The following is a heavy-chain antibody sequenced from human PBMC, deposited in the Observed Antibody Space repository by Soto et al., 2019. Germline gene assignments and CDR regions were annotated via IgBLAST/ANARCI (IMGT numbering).Heavy chain of an antibody. CDR2: ISTNGDST. CDR1: GFTFGSYP. D-gene: IGHD6-13*01. J-gene: IGHJ4*02. CDR3: AREGMSRPRWVFDY. Sequence: EVQLVESGGGLVQPGGSLRLSCAASGFTFGSYPMHWVRQAPGKGLEYVSAISTNGDSTFYANSVKGRFTISRDNSKNTLYLQMGSLGAEEVGVCYCAREGMSRPRWVFDYWGQGTLVTASS. V-gene: IGHV3-64*01.